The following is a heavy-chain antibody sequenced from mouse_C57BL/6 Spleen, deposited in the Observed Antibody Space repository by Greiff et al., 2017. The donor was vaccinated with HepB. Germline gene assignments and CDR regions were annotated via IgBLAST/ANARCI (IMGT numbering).Heavy chain of an antibody. CDR1: GYTFTSYG. CDR2: IYPRSGNT. V-gene: IGHV1-81*01. D-gene: IGHD1-1*01. CDR3: ARIWITTVVRYYAMDY. J-gene: IGHJ4*01. Sequence: VKLMESGAELARPGASVKLSCKASGYTFTSYGISWVKQRTGQGLEWIGEIYPRSGNTYYNEKFKGKATLTADKSSSTAYMELRSLTSEDSAVYFCARIWITTVVRYYAMDYWGQGTSVTVSS.